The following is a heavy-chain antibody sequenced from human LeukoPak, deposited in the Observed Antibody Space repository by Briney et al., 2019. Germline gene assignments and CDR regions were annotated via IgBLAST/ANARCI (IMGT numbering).Heavy chain of an antibody. CDR1: GFIFSSYE. D-gene: IGHD6-19*01. Sequence: GGSLRLSCAASGFIFSSYEMNWVRQAPGKGLEWVSVIYSGGSTYYADSVKGRFTISRDNSKNTLYLQMNSLRAEDTAVYYCARAAGGGWDYWGQGTLVTVSS. J-gene: IGHJ4*02. CDR2: IYSGGST. V-gene: IGHV3-66*01. CDR3: ARAAGGGWDY.